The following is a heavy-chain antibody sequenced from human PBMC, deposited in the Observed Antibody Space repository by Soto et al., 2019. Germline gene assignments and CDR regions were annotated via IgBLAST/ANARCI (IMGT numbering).Heavy chain of an antibody. D-gene: IGHD3-10*01. CDR3: ARDLIKTNPPDPYYYYGMDV. CDR1: GFTFSSYG. CDR2: IWYDGSDK. V-gene: IGHV3-33*01. Sequence: GGSLRLSCAVSGFTFSSYGMHWVRQAPGKGLEWVAVIWYDGSDKYYADSVKGRFTISRDNSKNTLFLQMNSLRAEDTAVYYCARDLIKTNPPDPYYYYGMDVWGQGTTVTVS. J-gene: IGHJ6*02.